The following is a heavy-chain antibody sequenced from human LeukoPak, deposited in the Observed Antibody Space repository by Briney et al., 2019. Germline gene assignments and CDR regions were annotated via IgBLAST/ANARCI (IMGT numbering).Heavy chain of an antibody. J-gene: IGHJ3*02. CDR1: GFTFSSYG. CDR3: ANRYCSGGSCYGAFDI. Sequence: PGGSLRLSCAASGFTFSSYGMHWVRQAPGKGLEWVAVISYDGSNKYYADSVKGRFTISRDNSKNTLYLQMNSLRAEDTAVYYCANRYCSGGSCYGAFDIWGQGTMVTVSS. CDR2: ISYDGSNK. D-gene: IGHD2-15*01. V-gene: IGHV3-30*18.